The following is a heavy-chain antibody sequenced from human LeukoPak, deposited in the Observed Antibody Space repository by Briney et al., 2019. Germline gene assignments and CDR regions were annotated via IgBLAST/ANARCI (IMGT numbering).Heavy chain of an antibody. Sequence: ASVKVSCKASGYTFTSYGISWVRQAPGQGLEWMGWISAYNGNTKYAQKLQGRVTMTTDTSTSTAYIELRSLRSDDTAVYYCARVGVCSSTSCYGHFDYWGQGTLVTVSS. CDR2: ISAYNGNT. CDR3: ARVGVCSSTSCYGHFDY. J-gene: IGHJ4*02. D-gene: IGHD2-2*01. V-gene: IGHV1-18*01. CDR1: GYTFTSYG.